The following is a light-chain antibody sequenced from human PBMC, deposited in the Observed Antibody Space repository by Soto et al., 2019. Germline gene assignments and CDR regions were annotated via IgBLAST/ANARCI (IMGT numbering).Light chain of an antibody. Sequence: DIQMTQSPSTLSASVGDRVTITCRASQSVSNWLAWYQQKPGKAPKLLIYAASTLQSGVPSRFSGSASETDFTLTISSLQPEDFATYSCQQNYSATWTFGQGTKVEIK. J-gene: IGKJ1*01. CDR1: QSVSNW. V-gene: IGKV1-39*01. CDR2: AAS. CDR3: QQNYSATWT.